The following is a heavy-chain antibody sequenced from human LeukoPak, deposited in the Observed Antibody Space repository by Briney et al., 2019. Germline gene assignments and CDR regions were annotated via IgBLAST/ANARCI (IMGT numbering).Heavy chain of an antibody. Sequence: GGSLRLSCAASGFTFSSYSMNWVRQAPGKGLEWVSYISSSSSTIYYADSAKGRFTISRDNAKNSLYLQMNSLRAEDTAVYYCARGYSGYGLLIYYFDYWGQGTLVTVSS. CDR1: GFTFSSYS. D-gene: IGHD5-12*01. CDR3: ARGYSGYGLLIYYFDY. V-gene: IGHV3-48*01. J-gene: IGHJ4*02. CDR2: ISSSSSTI.